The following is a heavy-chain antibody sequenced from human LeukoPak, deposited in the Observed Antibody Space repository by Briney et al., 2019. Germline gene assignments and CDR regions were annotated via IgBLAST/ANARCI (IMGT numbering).Heavy chain of an antibody. D-gene: IGHD3-9*01. CDR1: GFTFSSYS. Sequence: PGGSLRLSCAASGFTFSSYSMNWVRQAPGKGLEWVSSISSSSSSYIYYADSVKGRFTISRDNAKNSLYLQMNSLRAEDTAVYYCATDRLRYFDWSQDFDYWGQGTLVTVSS. CDR2: ISSSSSSYI. CDR3: ATDRLRYFDWSQDFDY. J-gene: IGHJ4*02. V-gene: IGHV3-21*01.